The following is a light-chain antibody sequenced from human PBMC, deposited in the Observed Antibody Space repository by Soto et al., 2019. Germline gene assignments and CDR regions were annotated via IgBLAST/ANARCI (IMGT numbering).Light chain of an antibody. CDR3: QQYNSYSIT. J-gene: IGKJ5*01. Sequence: DIQMTQSPSTLSASVGDRVTITCRASQSISSWLAWYQQKPGKAPKLLIYDASSLESGVPSRFSGSGSGTEFTLTISSLQPDDSATYYCQQYNSYSITSGQGTPLEIK. CDR2: DAS. CDR1: QSISSW. V-gene: IGKV1-5*01.